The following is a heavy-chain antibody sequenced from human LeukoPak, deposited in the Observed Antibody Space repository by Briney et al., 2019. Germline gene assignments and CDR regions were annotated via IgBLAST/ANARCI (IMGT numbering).Heavy chain of an antibody. CDR1: GGTFSSYA. D-gene: IGHD2-2*01. Sequence: ASVKVSCKASGGTFSSYAISWVRQAPGQGLEWMGGIIPIFGTANYAQKFQGRVTITADESTSTAYMELSSLRSEDTAVYYCARALVVPGPPSYYYMDAWGKGTTVTVSS. CDR3: ARALVVPGPPSYYYMDA. V-gene: IGHV1-69*13. CDR2: IIPIFGTA. J-gene: IGHJ6*03.